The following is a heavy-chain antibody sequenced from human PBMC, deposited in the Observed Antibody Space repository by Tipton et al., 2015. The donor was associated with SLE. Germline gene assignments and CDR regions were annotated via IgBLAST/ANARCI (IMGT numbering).Heavy chain of an antibody. CDR2: INHSGST. J-gene: IGHJ6*03. D-gene: IGHD2-21*02. CDR1: GGSFSGYY. V-gene: IGHV4-34*01. CDR3: ARGEVVVVTATRGYYYYMDV. Sequence: LRLSCAVYGGSFSGYYWSWIRQPPGKGLEWIGEINHSGSTNYNPSLKSRVTISVDTSKNQFSLKLSSVTAADTAVYYCARGEVVVVTATRGYYYYMDVWGKGTTVTVSS.